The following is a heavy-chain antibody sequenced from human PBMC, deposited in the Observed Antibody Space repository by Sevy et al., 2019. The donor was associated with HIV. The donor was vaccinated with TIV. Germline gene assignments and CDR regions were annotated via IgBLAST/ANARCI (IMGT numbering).Heavy chain of an antibody. Sequence: GGSLRLSCIGSGFSFSYYGIHWVRQSPGKGLDWVALISHDGINEYYADSVKGRFTISRDNSKHTVYLEMNSLRNKDTAIYFCANAYSGSYSHSYLYALDVWGQGTTVTVSS. CDR2: ISHDGINE. CDR1: GFSFSYYG. J-gene: IGHJ6*02. D-gene: IGHD1-26*01. CDR3: ANAYSGSYSHSYLYALDV. V-gene: IGHV3-30*18.